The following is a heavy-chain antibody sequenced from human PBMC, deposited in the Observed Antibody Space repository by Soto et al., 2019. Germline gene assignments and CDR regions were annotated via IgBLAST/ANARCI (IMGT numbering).Heavy chain of an antibody. V-gene: IGHV1-2*04. CDR3: ARGIVATIPGYYYYYMDV. CDR2: INPNSGGT. J-gene: IGHJ6*03. Sequence: ASVKVSCKASGYTFTGYYMHWVRQAPGQGLEWMGWINPNSGGTNYAQKFQGWVTMTRDTSISTAYMELSRLRSDDTAVYYCARGIVATIPGYYYYYMDVWGKGTTVTVSS. CDR1: GYTFTGYY. D-gene: IGHD5-12*01.